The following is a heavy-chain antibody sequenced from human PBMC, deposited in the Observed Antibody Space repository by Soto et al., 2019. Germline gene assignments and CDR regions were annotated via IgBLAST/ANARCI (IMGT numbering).Heavy chain of an antibody. J-gene: IGHJ4*02. D-gene: IGHD5-18*01. Sequence: QVQLVESGGGVVQPGRSLRLSCAASGFTFSSYAMHWVRQAPGKGLEWVAVISYDGSNKYYADSVKGRFTISRDNSKNTLYLQMNSLRAEDTAVYYCARVGVDTAMVTYFDYWGQGTLVTVSS. V-gene: IGHV3-30-3*01. CDR1: GFTFSSYA. CDR3: ARVGVDTAMVTYFDY. CDR2: ISYDGSNK.